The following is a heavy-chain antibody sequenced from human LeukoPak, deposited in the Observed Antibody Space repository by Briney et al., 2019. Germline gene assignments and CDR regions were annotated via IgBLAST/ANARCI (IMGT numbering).Heavy chain of an antibody. Sequence: SETLSLTCTVSGGSISSGGYYWSWIRQHPGKGLEWIGYVYYSGSTYYNPSLKSRVTISVDTSKNQFSLKLSSVTAADTAVYYCARDGVAVVGTTPPGGMDVWGQGTTVTVS. CDR1: GGSISSGGYY. V-gene: IGHV4-31*03. CDR3: ARDGVAVVGTTPPGGMDV. J-gene: IGHJ6*02. D-gene: IGHD6-19*01. CDR2: VYYSGST.